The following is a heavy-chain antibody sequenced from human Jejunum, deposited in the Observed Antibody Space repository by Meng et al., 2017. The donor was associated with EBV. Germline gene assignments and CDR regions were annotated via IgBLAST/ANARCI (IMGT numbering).Heavy chain of an antibody. CDR3: ARGSGYSDYMFDY. CDR2: ASYDGRKE. CDR1: GFMFSDHG. Sequence: LVVVWGGGGQPGRSLRLSCVGSGFMFSDHGMHWVRQATGKGLEWVAIASYDGRKEYYADSVKGRFTVSRDSSKNEVSLQMDSLRPEDTAVYYCARGSGYSDYMFDYWGQGALVTVSS. J-gene: IGHJ4*02. V-gene: IGHV3-30*03. D-gene: IGHD4-11*01.